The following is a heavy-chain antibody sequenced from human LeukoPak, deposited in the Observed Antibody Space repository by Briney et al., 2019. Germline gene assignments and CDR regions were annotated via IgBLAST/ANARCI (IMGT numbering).Heavy chain of an antibody. CDR2: INSDGSST. V-gene: IGHV3-74*01. Sequence: SGGSLRLSCAASGFTFSSYWMHWVRQAPGKGLVWVSRINSDGSSTSYADSVKGRFTISRDNAKNTLYLQMNSLRAEDTAVYYCARGPEGSVTTYFQHWGQGTLVTVSS. CDR1: GFTFSSYW. D-gene: IGHD4-17*01. CDR3: ARGPEGSVTTYFQH. J-gene: IGHJ1*01.